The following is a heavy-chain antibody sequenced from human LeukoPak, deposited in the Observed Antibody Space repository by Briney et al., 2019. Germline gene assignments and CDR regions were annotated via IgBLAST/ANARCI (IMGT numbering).Heavy chain of an antibody. D-gene: IGHD3-10*01. CDR2: IGGSGSST. Sequence: GGSLRLSCAASGFRFSNYAMSWVRQAPGKGLEWVSGIGGSGSSTYYADPVKGRFTISRDNSKNTLYLQMNSLRAEDTAVYYCAKLWFGELGAVYFDYWGQGTLVTVSS. J-gene: IGHJ4*02. CDR1: GFRFSNYA. V-gene: IGHV3-23*01. CDR3: AKLWFGELGAVYFDY.